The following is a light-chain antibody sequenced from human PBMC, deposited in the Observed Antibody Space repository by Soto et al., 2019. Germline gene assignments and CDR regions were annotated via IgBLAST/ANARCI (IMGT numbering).Light chain of an antibody. V-gene: IGLV1-44*01. Sequence: QSVLTQPPSASGTPGQRVTISCSGSNSNIGSNKVNWYQQLPGTAPKLLIYTSNQRPSGVPDRFSGSKSGTSASLAISGLQSEDEADYSCATWDDNLHGYVIGTGSKGIVL. CDR3: ATWDDNLHGYV. J-gene: IGLJ1*01. CDR2: TSN. CDR1: NSNIGSNK.